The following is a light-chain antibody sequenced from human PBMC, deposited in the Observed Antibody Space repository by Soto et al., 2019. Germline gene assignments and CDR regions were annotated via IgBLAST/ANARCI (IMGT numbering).Light chain of an antibody. J-gene: IGKJ1*01. Sequence: AIQMTQSPSSLSASVGDRVTITCRASQGIRNDLGWYQQKPGKAPKLLIYAASSLQSGVPSRFSGSGSGTDSTPTIPSLQPEDFAPHYCLKDYNYPPTSGQRTKVDIK. V-gene: IGKV1-6*01. CDR3: LKDYNYPPT. CDR2: AAS. CDR1: QGIRND.